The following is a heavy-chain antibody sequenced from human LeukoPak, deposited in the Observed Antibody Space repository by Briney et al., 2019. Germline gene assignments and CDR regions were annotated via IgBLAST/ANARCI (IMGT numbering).Heavy chain of an antibody. Sequence: PSETLSLTCTVSGGSISDYYWSWIRQPAGKGLEWIGRIYTTGSTNYNPSLESRVTISVDTSKNQFSLKLTSVTAADTAVYYCARTRSSTWHLLDYWGQGTLVTVSS. CDR1: GGSISDYY. D-gene: IGHD6-13*01. V-gene: IGHV4-4*07. CDR2: IYTTGST. CDR3: ARTRSSTWHLLDY. J-gene: IGHJ4*02.